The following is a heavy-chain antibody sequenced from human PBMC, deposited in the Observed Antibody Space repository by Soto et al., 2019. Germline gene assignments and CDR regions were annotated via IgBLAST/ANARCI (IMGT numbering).Heavy chain of an antibody. CDR2: VHHSWGS. D-gene: IGHD3-10*01. Sequence: QVQLQESGPGLVKPSETLSLSCTVYGGSVSSYYWSWFRQSPGKRMEWIGYVHHSWGSSYNPSLLSRVAISIEATKSQFSLKVTSGTATDTAVYYCARQGFGPLHGLVDVWGQGTTVTVSS. J-gene: IGHJ6*02. CDR1: GGSVSSYY. V-gene: IGHV4-59*08. CDR3: ARQGFGPLHGLVDV.